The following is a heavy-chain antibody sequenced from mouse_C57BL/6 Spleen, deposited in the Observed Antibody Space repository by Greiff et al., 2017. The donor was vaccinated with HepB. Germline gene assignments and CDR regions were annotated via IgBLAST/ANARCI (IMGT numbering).Heavy chain of an antibody. D-gene: IGHD1-1*01. CDR1: GYTFTDYY. Sequence: EVQLQQSGPELVKPGASVKISCKASGYTFTDYYMNWVKQSHGKSLEWIGDINPNNGGTSYNQKFKGKATLTVDKSSSTAYMELRSLTSEDSAVYYCARGGITTDYFDYWGQSTTLTVSS. J-gene: IGHJ2*01. CDR3: ARGGITTDYFDY. CDR2: INPNNGGT. V-gene: IGHV1-26*01.